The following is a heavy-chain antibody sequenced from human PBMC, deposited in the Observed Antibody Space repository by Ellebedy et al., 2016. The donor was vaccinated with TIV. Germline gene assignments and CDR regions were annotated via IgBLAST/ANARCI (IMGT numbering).Heavy chain of an antibody. CDR2: INPSGGRT. J-gene: IGHJ4*02. D-gene: IGHD3-16*01. V-gene: IGHV1-46*01. Sequence: ASVKVSCXASGGTFSRYAISWVRQAPGQGLEWMGIINPSGGRTSYAQKFQGRVTMTRDTSTSTVYMELSSLRSEDMAVYYCARDLFGGVTADYWGQGTLVTVSS. CDR3: ARDLFGGVTADY. CDR1: GGTFSRYA.